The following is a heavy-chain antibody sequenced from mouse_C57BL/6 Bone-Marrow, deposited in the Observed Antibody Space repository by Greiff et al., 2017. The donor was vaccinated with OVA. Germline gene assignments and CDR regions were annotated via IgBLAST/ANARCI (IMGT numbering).Heavy chain of an antibody. D-gene: IGHD4-1*01. CDR3: ARGDWDYFDY. J-gene: IGHJ2*01. CDR2: IYPGDGNT. CDR1: GYTFTDYY. Sequence: VQLQQSGPELVKPGASVKISCKASGYTFTDYYITWVKQRPGKGLEWIGRIYPGDGNTKYNEKFKGKATMTVDTSSSTAYMQLSSLTSEDSAVYFCARGDWDYFDYWGQGTPLTVSS. V-gene: IGHV1-84*01.